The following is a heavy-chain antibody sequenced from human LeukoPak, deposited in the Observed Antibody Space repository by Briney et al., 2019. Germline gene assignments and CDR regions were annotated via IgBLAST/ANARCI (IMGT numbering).Heavy chain of an antibody. D-gene: IGHD2-2*01. V-gene: IGHV3-23*01. CDR3: APLGYCSDTSCSDTDY. Sequence: GGSLRLSCAASGFTFSSYAMSWVRQAPGKGLEWVSTISGSGGSTYYADSLKGRFTISRDNSKNTLYLQMNSLRAEDTAVYYCAPLGYCSDTSCSDTDYWGQGTLVTVSS. J-gene: IGHJ4*02. CDR2: ISGSGGST. CDR1: GFTFSSYA.